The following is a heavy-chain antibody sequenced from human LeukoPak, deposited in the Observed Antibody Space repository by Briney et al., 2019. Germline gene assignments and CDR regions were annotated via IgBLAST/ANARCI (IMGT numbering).Heavy chain of an antibody. D-gene: IGHD2-21*01. CDR2: INTDGRST. V-gene: IGHV3-74*01. CDR1: GFTFSSYW. J-gene: IGHJ4*02. CDR3: VRDVWGDRDSYFDS. Sequence: GGALRLSCAASGFTFSSYWMHWVRQAPGKGLVWVSRINTDGRSTSYAASVTGRFSMSRDNAKNTLYLQLNSLTAEDTAVYYCVRDVWGDRDSYFDSWGQGTLVTVSS.